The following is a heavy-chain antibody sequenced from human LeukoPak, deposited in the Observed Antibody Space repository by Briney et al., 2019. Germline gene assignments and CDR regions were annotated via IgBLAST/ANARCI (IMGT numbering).Heavy chain of an antibody. CDR3: AKDRPEIVVVTAPFDAFDI. J-gene: IGHJ3*02. CDR1: GFTFSSYA. Sequence: PGGSLRLSCAASGFTFSSYAMSWVRQAPGKGLEWVSAISGSGGSTYYADSVKGRFTISRDNSKNTLYLQMNSLRAEDTAVYYCAKDRPEIVVVTAPFDAFDIWGQGTMVTVSS. V-gene: IGHV3-23*01. CDR2: ISGSGGST. D-gene: IGHD2-21*02.